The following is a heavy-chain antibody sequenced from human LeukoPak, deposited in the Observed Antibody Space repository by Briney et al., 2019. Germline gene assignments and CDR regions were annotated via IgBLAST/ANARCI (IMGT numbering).Heavy chain of an antibody. CDR2: ISAYNGNT. J-gene: IGHJ4*02. CDR3: ARDSSLFFDY. V-gene: IGHV1-18*01. CDR1: GYTFTSYG. D-gene: IGHD3-16*02. Sequence: ASVKVSCKASGYTFTSYGISWVRQGPGQGLEWMGWISAYNGNTNYAQKLQGRDTMTTDTSTSKAYMDLRSLRSDDTAVYYCARDSSLFFDYWGQGTLVTVSS.